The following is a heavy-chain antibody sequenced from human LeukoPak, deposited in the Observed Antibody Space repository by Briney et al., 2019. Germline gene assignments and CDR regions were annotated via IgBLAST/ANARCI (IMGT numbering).Heavy chain of an antibody. CDR2: IYYSGST. V-gene: IGHV4-59*01. CDR3: AGESGYSSSWTDAFDI. CDR1: GGSISSYY. J-gene: IGHJ3*02. Sequence: SETLSLTCTVSGGSISSYYWSWIRQPPGKGLDWIGYIYYSGSTNYNPSLKSRVTISVDTSKNQFSLKLSSVTAADTAVYYCAGESGYSSSWTDAFDIWGQGTMVTVSS. D-gene: IGHD6-13*01.